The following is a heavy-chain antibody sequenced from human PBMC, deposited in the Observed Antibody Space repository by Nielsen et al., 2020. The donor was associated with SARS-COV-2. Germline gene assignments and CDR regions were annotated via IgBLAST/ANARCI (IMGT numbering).Heavy chain of an antibody. Sequence: GESLKISCAASGFIFSNYGMHWVRQAPGKGLEWVALISDDGSNKYYADSVKGRFTISRDNSKNTLYLQMNSLRAEDTAVYYCARGLEWELLRWGQGTLVTVSS. V-gene: IGHV3-30*03. D-gene: IGHD1-26*01. CDR3: ARGLEWELLR. J-gene: IGHJ4*02. CDR2: ISDDGSNK. CDR1: GFIFSNYG.